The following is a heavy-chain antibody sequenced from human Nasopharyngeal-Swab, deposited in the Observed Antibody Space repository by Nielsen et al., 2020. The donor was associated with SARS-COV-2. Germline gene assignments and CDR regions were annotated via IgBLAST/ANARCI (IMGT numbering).Heavy chain of an antibody. Sequence: GESLKISCVASGFTFSSYWMSWVRQAPGKGLEWVGNIMDDGSHKGYVDSVRGRFIISRDNSKNLLFLQMNDLSDEDTAMYYCAGESGPNGFDIWGQGAMITVSS. D-gene: IGHD2-15*01. CDR2: IMDDGSHK. J-gene: IGHJ3*02. CDR3: AGESGPNGFDI. CDR1: GFTFSSYW. V-gene: IGHV3-7*04.